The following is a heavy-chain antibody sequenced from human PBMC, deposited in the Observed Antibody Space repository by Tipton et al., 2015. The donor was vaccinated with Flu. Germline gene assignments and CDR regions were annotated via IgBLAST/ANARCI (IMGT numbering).Heavy chain of an antibody. V-gene: IGHV3-23*01. D-gene: IGHD3-3*01. CDR3: AKDGGSRLLEWLLY. J-gene: IGHJ4*02. CDR2: INGGDRNT. Sequence: GSLRLSCAASGFTFSSYAMTWVRQAPGKGLEWVSTINGGDRNTYYADSVKGRFTISRDNFKNTLYLQMNSLRAEDTALYYCAKDGGSRLLEWLLYWGQGTLVTVSS. CDR1: GFTFSSYA.